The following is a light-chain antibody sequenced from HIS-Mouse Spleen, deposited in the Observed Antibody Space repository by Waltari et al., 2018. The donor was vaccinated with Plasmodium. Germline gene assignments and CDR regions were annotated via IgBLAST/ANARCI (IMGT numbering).Light chain of an antibody. Sequence: SYELTQPPSVSVSPGQTASITCSGDKLGDKYACWYQQKQGQSPVLVIYQDSQRPSGIPGRFSGSNSGNTATLTISGTQAMDEADYYCQAWDSSTVVFGGGTKLTVL. V-gene: IGLV3-1*01. CDR3: QAWDSSTVV. CDR2: QDS. J-gene: IGLJ2*01. CDR1: KLGDKY.